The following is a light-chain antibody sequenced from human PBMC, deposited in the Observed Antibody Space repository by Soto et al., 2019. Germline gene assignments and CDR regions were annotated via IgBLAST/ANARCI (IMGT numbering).Light chain of an antibody. CDR2: DAS. CDR1: QTVTNNY. J-gene: IGKJ4*01. Sequence: EIVLTQSLGTLSLSPGERATLSCRASQTVTNNYLAWFQQKPGQAPRLLIDDASSRATGVPDRFSGSGSGTDFTLTISRLEPEDFAVYYCQQCAHSPLTFGGGTKVEIK. V-gene: IGKV3-20*01. CDR3: QQCAHSPLT.